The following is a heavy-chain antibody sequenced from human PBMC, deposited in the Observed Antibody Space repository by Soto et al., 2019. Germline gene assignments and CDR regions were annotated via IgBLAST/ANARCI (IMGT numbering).Heavy chain of an antibody. V-gene: IGHV4-39*01. CDR2: FYDGNT. D-gene: IGHD3-10*01. CDR1: GGSITRRSSY. Sequence: PSETLSLTCIVSGGSITRRSSYWAWIRQPPGKGLEWVGTFYDGNTYHNPSLRSRITIAVDTSKIQFSLKLNSVAAADTAFYYCATTRGLAVGGSFDYWGQGMLVTVSS. CDR3: ATTRGLAVGGSFDY. J-gene: IGHJ4*02.